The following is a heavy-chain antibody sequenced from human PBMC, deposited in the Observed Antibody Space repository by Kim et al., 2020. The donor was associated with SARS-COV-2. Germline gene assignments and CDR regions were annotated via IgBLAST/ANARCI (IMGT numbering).Heavy chain of an antibody. D-gene: IGHD3-22*01. CDR3: ARARRYYYDSSAEREELFDP. Sequence: ASVKVSCKASGYTFTGYYMHWVRQAPGQGLEWMGWINPNSGGTNYAQKLQGRVTMTRDTSISTAYMELSRLRSDDTAVYYCARARRYYYDSSAEREELFDPCGEGALCSVSS. CDR1: GYTFTGYY. J-gene: IGHJ5*02. CDR2: INPNSGGT. V-gene: IGHV1-2*02.